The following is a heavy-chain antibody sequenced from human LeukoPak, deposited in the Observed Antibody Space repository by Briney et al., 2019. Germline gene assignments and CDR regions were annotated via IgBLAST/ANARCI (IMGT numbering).Heavy chain of an antibody. CDR3: TSGPSGYCSGGSCYSGYYYGMDV. Sequence: GGSLRLSCTASGLTFGDYAMSWVRQAPGKGLEWVGVIRSKPYGGTKEYAASVKGRFTISRDDSKSIAYLQMNSLKTEDTAVYYCTSGPSGYCSGGSCYSGYYYGMDVWGQGTTVTVSS. CDR2: IRSKPYGGTK. V-gene: IGHV3-49*04. J-gene: IGHJ6*02. D-gene: IGHD2-15*01. CDR1: GLTFGDYA.